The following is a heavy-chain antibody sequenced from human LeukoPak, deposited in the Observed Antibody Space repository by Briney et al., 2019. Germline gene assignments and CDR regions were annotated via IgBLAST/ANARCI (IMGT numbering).Heavy chain of an antibody. J-gene: IGHJ3*02. D-gene: IGHD6-13*01. CDR3: ASGKIAAAGNDAFDI. CDR2: IYYSGST. CDR1: GGSISSSSYY. Sequence: PSETLSLTCTVSGGSISSSSYYWGWIRQPPGKGLEWIGSIYYSGSTYYNPSLKSRVTISVDTSKNQFSLKLSSVTVADTAVYYCASGKIAAAGNDAFDIWGQGTMVTVPS. V-gene: IGHV4-39*07.